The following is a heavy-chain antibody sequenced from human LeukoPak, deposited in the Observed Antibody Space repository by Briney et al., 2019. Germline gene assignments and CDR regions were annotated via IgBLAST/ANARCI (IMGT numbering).Heavy chain of an antibody. V-gene: IGHV4-39*01. CDR3: ARHAVAASLTGYYWHWFDP. CDR1: GGSISSSSYY. D-gene: IGHD3-9*01. Sequence: PSETLSLTCTVSGGSISSSSYYWGWIRQPPGKGLEWLGSIYYSGSPYYNPSLKSRVTISVDTSKNQFSLKLSSVTAADTAVYYCARHAVAASLTGYYWHWFDPWGQGTLVTVSS. CDR2: IYYSGSP. J-gene: IGHJ5*02.